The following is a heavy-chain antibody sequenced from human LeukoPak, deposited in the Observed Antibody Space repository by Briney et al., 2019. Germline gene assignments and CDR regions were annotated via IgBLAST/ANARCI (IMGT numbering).Heavy chain of an antibody. D-gene: IGHD2-8*01. Sequence: SETLSLTCTVSGGSISSSSYYWGWIRHPPGKGLEWIGSIYSGSTYYNPSLKSRVTISVDTSKNQFSLKLSSVTAADTAVYYCARAGELMAWNWFDPWGQGTLVTVSS. CDR3: ARAGELMAWNWFDP. CDR2: IYSGST. V-gene: IGHV4-39*01. CDR1: GGSISSSSYY. J-gene: IGHJ5*02.